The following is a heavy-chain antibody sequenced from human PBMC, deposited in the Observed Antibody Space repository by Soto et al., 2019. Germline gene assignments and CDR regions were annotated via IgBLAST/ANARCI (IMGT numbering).Heavy chain of an antibody. CDR1: GFTFSNYG. Sequence: WGSLRLSCAASGFTFSNYGMNWVRQAPGKGPEWVSGISSNGDTANYADSVNGRFTISRDNSKNALYMQMNGLRPEDTAVYYCAKDLSRWPHYAFDSWGQGTLVTVSS. J-gene: IGHJ5*01. CDR2: ISSNGDTA. D-gene: IGHD4-17*01. V-gene: IGHV3-23*01. CDR3: AKDLSRWPHYAFDS.